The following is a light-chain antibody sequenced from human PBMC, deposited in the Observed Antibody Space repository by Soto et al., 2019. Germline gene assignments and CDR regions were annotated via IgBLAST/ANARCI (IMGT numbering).Light chain of an antibody. CDR3: CSYAGSPHYV. J-gene: IGLJ1*01. V-gene: IGLV2-11*01. CDR2: DVN. Sequence: QSALTQPRSVSGSPGQSVTISCTGTSSDVGGYNYVSWYQQHPGKAPKLMIYDVNKRPSGVPDRFSGSKSGNTASLTISGLQAEDEADYYCCSYAGSPHYVFGTGTKVTVL. CDR1: SSDVGGYNY.